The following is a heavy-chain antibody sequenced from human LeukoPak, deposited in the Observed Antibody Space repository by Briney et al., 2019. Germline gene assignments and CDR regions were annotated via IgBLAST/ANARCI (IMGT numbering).Heavy chain of an antibody. V-gene: IGHV1-18*01. CDR1: GYTFTSYG. Sequence: GASVKVSCKASGYTFTSYGISWVRQAPGQGLEWMGWISAYNGNTNYAQKLQGRVTMTTDTSTSTAYMELRSLRSDDTAVYYCARGDCSSTSCYDYYYYGMDVWGQGTSVTVSS. CDR3: ARGDCSSTSCYDYYYYGMDV. J-gene: IGHJ6*02. CDR2: ISAYNGNT. D-gene: IGHD2-2*01.